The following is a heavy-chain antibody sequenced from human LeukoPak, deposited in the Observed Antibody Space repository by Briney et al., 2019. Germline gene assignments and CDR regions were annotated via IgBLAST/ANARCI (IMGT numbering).Heavy chain of an antibody. CDR2: IYTSGST. CDR1: GGSISSYY. CDR3: ARQKWELLGYFDY. Sequence: SETLSLTCTVSGGSISSYYWSWIRQPPGKGLEWIGYIYTSGSTNNNPSLKSRVTISVDTSKNQFSLKLSSVTAADTAVYYCARQKWELLGYFDYWGQGTLVTVSS. V-gene: IGHV4-4*09. J-gene: IGHJ4*02. D-gene: IGHD1-26*01.